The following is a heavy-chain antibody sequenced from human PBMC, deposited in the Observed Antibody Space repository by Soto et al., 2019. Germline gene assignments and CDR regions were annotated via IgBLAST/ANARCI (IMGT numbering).Heavy chain of an antibody. CDR1: GGSVSSGSYY. Sequence: PSETLSLTCTVSGGSVSSGSYYWTWIRQSPGKGLEWIGYIYYSGSTYYNPSLESRVAISLDTSRSQFSLTLHSVTAADTAIYYCARDRHNNFFDSWGQGTLVTVSS. CDR3: ARDRHNNFFDS. CDR2: IYYSGST. J-gene: IGHJ5*01. D-gene: IGHD6-6*01. V-gene: IGHV4-31*03.